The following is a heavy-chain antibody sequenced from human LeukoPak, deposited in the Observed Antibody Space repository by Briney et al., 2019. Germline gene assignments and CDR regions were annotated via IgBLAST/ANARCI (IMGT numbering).Heavy chain of an antibody. Sequence: GVSLQISCQGFGYRFTNYWIGWVRPMPGKGLEWMGIIYPGDSDTRYSPSFQGQVTISADKSINTAYLQWSSLKASDTAMYYCVLAGSGSYYFDYWGQGILVTVSS. J-gene: IGHJ4*02. D-gene: IGHD3-10*01. CDR1: GYRFTNYW. V-gene: IGHV5-51*01. CDR3: VLAGSGSYYFDY. CDR2: IYPGDSDT.